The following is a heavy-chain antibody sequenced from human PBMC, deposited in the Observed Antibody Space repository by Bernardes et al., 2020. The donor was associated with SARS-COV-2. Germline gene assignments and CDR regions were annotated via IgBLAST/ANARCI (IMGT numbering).Heavy chain of an antibody. V-gene: IGHV4-39*01. CDR2: IYYSGST. CDR3: ARHLYGSGSYYRGNWFGP. J-gene: IGHJ5*02. Sequence: SETLSLTCTVSGGSISSSSYYWVWLRQPPGKGLEWIGSIYYSGSTYYNPSLKSRVTISVDTSKNQFSLKLSSVTAADPAVYYCARHLYGSGSYYRGNWFGPWGQGTLVTVSS. D-gene: IGHD3-10*01. CDR1: GGSISSSSYY.